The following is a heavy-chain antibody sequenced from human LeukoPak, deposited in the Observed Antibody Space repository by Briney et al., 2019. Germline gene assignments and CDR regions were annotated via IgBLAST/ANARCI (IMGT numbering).Heavy chain of an antibody. Sequence: PGRSLRLSCEASGFTNSSYGMHWVRQAPGKGLEWVAVISYDGSNKYYADSVKGRFTISRDNSKNTLYLQMNSLRAEDTAVYYCAKEGVYYDILSNPYYFDYWGQGTLVTVSS. CDR3: AKEGVYYDILSNPYYFDY. CDR2: ISYDGSNK. V-gene: IGHV3-30*18. J-gene: IGHJ4*02. D-gene: IGHD3-9*01. CDR1: GFTNSSYG.